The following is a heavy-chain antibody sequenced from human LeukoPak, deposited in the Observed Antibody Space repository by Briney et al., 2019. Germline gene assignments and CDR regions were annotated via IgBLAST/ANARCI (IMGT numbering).Heavy chain of an antibody. CDR1: GFIFSSYA. V-gene: IGHV3-33*05. J-gene: IGHJ4*02. D-gene: IGHD1-26*01. Sequence: SLRLSCAASGFIFSSYAMHWVRQAPGKGLEWLAVISYDGANKYYADSVKGRFTISKDTSKNTLYLQMSSLRAEDTAIYYCAKRGSKWDLGNWGQGTLVTVSS. CDR3: AKRGSKWDLGN. CDR2: ISYDGANK.